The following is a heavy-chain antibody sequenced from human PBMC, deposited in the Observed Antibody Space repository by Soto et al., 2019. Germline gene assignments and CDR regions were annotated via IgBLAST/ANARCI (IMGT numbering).Heavy chain of an antibody. J-gene: IGHJ4*02. D-gene: IGHD3-22*01. CDR3: AGGASSGYYGIDK. V-gene: IGHV1-69*13. CDR1: GGTFSSYA. Sequence: SVKVSCKASGGTFSSYAISWVRQAPGQGLEWMGGIIPIFGTANYAQKFQGRVTITADESTSTAYMELSSLRSEDTAEYYCAGGASSGYYGIDKGGQGTRVTVSS. CDR2: IIPIFGTA.